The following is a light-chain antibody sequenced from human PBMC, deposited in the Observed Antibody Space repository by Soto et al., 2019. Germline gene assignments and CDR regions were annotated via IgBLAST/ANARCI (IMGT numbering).Light chain of an antibody. CDR2: DAS. V-gene: IGKV1-5*01. Sequence: IQLTQSPSSLSASVGDRVTITCRASQGINSYLAWYQQKPGKAPKLLIYDASSLESGVPSRFSGSGSGTEFTLTISSLQPDDFATYYCQHYNSYSEAFGQGTKVDIK. J-gene: IGKJ1*01. CDR1: QGINSY. CDR3: QHYNSYSEA.